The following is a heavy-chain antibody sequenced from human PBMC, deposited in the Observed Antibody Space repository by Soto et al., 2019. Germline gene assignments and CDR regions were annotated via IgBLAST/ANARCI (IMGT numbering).Heavy chain of an antibody. Sequence: ASVKVSCKASGYTFTSYDINWVRQTTGQGLEWMGWISAYNGNTNYAQKLQGRVTMTTDTSTSTAYMELRSLRSDDTAVYYCARDRTGTHEDFDYWGRGTLVTVSS. CDR3: ARDRTGTHEDFDY. D-gene: IGHD1-1*01. J-gene: IGHJ4*02. CDR2: ISAYNGNT. CDR1: GYTFTSYD. V-gene: IGHV1-18*01.